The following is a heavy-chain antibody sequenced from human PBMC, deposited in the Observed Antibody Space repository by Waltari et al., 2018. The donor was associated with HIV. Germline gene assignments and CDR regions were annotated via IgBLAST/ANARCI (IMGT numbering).Heavy chain of an antibody. Sequence: EVQLVESGGGLVQPGGSLRLSCAASGFSFDDFAMHWVRQAPGKGLEWVSGISWVSGSIVYADSVRGRFTISRDDASLYLQMTSLRAEDTALYYCAKGTQTVAVVYGMDVWGHGTTVTVSS. CDR3: AKGTQTVAVVYGMDV. CDR2: ISWVSGSI. D-gene: IGHD6-19*01. CDR1: GFSFDDFA. J-gene: IGHJ6*02. V-gene: IGHV3-9*01.